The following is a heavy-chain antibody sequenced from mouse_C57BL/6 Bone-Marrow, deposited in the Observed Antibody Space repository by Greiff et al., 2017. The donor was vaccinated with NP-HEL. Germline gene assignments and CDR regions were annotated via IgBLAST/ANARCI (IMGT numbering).Heavy chain of an antibody. D-gene: IGHD2-4*01. CDR1: GYAFSSSW. J-gene: IGHJ2*01. CDR2: IYPGDGDS. Sequence: LQESGPELVKPGASVKISCKASGYAFSSSWMNWVEQRPGKGLEWIGRIYPGDGDSNYNGKFTGKATLTAAKSSSTAYMQLSSLTSEDSAVYFCARRRDYEGFDYWGKGTTLTVSS. V-gene: IGHV1-82*01. CDR3: ARRRDYEGFDY.